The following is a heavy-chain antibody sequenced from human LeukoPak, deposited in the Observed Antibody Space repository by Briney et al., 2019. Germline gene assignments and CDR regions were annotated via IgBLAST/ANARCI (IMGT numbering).Heavy chain of an antibody. CDR3: ARNPMVATIGFADY. V-gene: IGHV4-38-2*01. CDR2: IYHRCRT. Sequence: SETLSLTCAVSGYSISSGYYWGWIRQPPGKGLEGIGSIYHRCRTYYNPSLTSRVTISVDTSKNQFSLKLSAVTAADTAVYYCARNPMVATIGFADYWGQGTLVTVSS. CDR1: GYSISSGYY. D-gene: IGHD5-12*01. J-gene: IGHJ4*02.